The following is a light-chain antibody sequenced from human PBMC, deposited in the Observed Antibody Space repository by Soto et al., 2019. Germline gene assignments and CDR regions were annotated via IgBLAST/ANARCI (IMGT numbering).Light chain of an antibody. CDR2: GAS. Sequence: DIVLTQSPGTVSLSPGERATLSCRASQSVSSSYLAWYQQKPGQAPRLRIYGASSRATGIPDMFRGSGSEKDITITISRLGPTKFAVYYYHKSGRSRKWT. J-gene: IGKJ1*01. V-gene: IGKV3-20*01. CDR3: HKSGRSRKWT. CDR1: QSVSSSY.